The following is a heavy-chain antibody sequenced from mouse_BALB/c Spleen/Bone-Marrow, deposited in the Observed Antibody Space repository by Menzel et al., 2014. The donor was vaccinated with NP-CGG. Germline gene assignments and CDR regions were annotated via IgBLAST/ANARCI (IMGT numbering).Heavy chain of an antibody. V-gene: IGHV1-15*01. CDR3: TRKTICFGNSVDIDY. D-gene: IGHD2-1*01. Sequence: VKLQESGAELVRPGASVTLSCKASGYRFTDYEMHWVKLTPVHGLDWIGSIDPETGGTAYNQKFKGKATLTADESSSTAYMGLHSLTSEDSAVYCCTRKTICFGNSVDIDYWGQGTSLSVSS. J-gene: IGHJ2*02. CDR2: IDPETGGT. CDR1: GYRFTDYE.